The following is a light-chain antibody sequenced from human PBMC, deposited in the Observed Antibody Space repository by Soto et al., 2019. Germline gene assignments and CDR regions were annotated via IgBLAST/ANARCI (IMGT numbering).Light chain of an antibody. CDR3: SSYTSGSMRV. V-gene: IGLV2-14*01. CDR2: EVS. Sequence: QSVLPQPASVSGSPGQSITISCTGTSSDVGGYNYVSWYQHHPGKAPKLLIYEVSYRPSGVSDRFTGSKSANTASLTISGLQVEDEVDYYCSSYTSGSMRVFGNGPKVTV. J-gene: IGLJ1*01. CDR1: SSDVGGYNY.